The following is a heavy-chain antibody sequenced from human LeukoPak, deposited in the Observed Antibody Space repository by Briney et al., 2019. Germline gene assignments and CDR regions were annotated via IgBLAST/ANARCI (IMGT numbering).Heavy chain of an antibody. CDR3: ARLAPRLACMDV. CDR1: GGTFSSYA. Sequence: GASVKVSCKASGGTFSSYAISWVRQAPGQGLEWMGRIIPILGIANYAQKFQGRVTITADKSTSTAYMELSSLRSEDTAVYYCARLAPRLACMDVWGQGTTVTVSS. J-gene: IGHJ6*02. V-gene: IGHV1-69*04. CDR2: IIPILGIA. D-gene: IGHD6-19*01.